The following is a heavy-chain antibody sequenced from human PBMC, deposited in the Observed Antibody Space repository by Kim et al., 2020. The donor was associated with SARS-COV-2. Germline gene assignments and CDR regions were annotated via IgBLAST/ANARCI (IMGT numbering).Heavy chain of an antibody. D-gene: IGHD3-9*01. J-gene: IGHJ4*02. Sequence: GGSLRLSCAASGFTFSSYSMNWVRQAPGKGLEWVSSISSSSSYIYYADSVKGRFTISRDNAKNSLYLQMNSLRAEDTAVYYCARDAIADILTGYYDSWGQGTLVTVSS. CDR3: ARDAIADILTGYYDS. V-gene: IGHV3-21*01. CDR2: ISSSSSYI. CDR1: GFTFSSYS.